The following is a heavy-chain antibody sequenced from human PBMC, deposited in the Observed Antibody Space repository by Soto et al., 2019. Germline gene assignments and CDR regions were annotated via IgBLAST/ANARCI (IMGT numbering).Heavy chain of an antibody. CDR2: IIPIFGTA. V-gene: IGHV1-69*05. J-gene: IGHJ4*02. Sequence: QVQLVQSGAEVKKPGSSVKVSCKASGGTFSSYAISWVRQAPGQGLEWMGGIIPIFGTANYAQKFQGRVTITXXEXTXXAYMELSSLRSEDTAVYYCARGGGLRDGYNSAIDYWGQGTLVTVSS. CDR3: ARGGGLRDGYNSAIDY. CDR1: GGTFSSYA. D-gene: IGHD5-12*01.